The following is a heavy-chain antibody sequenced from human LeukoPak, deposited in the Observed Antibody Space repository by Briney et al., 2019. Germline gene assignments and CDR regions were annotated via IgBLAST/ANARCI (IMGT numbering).Heavy chain of an antibody. D-gene: IGHD2-8*02. J-gene: IGHJ4*02. V-gene: IGHV1-46*01. CDR1: GYTFTSYY. Sequence: ASVKVSCKASGYTFTSYYMHWVRQAPGQGLEWMGIINPSGGSTRYAQKFQGRVTMTRDTSTSTVYMDLSSLRSEDTAVYYCAKRVVYYFDYWGQGTLVTVSS. CDR2: INPSGGST. CDR3: AKRVVYYFDY.